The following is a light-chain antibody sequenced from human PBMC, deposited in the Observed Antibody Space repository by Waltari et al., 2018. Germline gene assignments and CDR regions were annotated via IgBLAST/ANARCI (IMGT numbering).Light chain of an antibody. V-gene: IGKV4-1*01. J-gene: IGKJ1*01. CDR2: WAS. CDR3: QQYYGTPPDGKT. CDR1: QSVLNNGNNQNY. Sequence: DIVMTQSPDSLAVSLGERATINCKSSQSVLNNGNNQNYLAWYQQRPGQPPKLLIYWASTRESGVPDRFSGSGSGTDFTLTISSLQAEDVAVYYCQQYYGTPPDGKTFGQGTKVEIK.